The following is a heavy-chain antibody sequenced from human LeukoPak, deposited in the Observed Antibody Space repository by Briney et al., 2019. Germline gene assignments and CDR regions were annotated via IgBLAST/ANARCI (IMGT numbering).Heavy chain of an antibody. D-gene: IGHD6-13*01. CDR3: AISSSSDY. J-gene: IGHJ4*02. CDR2: VSYDGSNK. CDR1: GFTFSGSG. Sequence: PGRSLRLSCAASGFTFSGSGMHWVRQAPGKGLEWVAVVSYDGSNKYYADSVKGRFTISRDNSKNTLYLQMNSLRAEDTAVYYCAISSSSDYWGQGTLVTVSS. V-gene: IGHV3-30*03.